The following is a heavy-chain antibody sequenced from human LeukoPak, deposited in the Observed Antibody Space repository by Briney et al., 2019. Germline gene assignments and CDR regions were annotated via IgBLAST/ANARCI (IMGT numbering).Heavy chain of an antibody. CDR2: INQDGSEK. D-gene: IGHD6-13*01. V-gene: IGHV3-7*05. CDR3: ARDIEAPGLFWDY. CDR1: GFTFSSHW. Sequence: GSLRLSCAASGFTFSSHWLSWVGQAPGKGLEWLANINQDGSEKSYVDSVKGRFSISRDNSKNSLYLQMNSLRAEDTAVYYCARDIEAPGLFWDYWGQGTLVTVSS. J-gene: IGHJ4*02.